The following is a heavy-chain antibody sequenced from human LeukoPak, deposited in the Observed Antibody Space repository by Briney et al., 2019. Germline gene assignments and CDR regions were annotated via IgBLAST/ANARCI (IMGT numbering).Heavy chain of an antibody. Sequence: GGSLRLSCAVSGFTFSSYWMSWFRQAPGKGLEWVSVIYSGGSTYYADSVKGRFTISRDNSKNTLYLQMNSLRAEDTAVYYCARSPDGYYYVGYFQHWGQGTLVTVSS. CDR3: ARSPDGYYYVGYFQH. J-gene: IGHJ1*01. CDR1: GFTFSSYW. D-gene: IGHD3-22*01. CDR2: IYSGGST. V-gene: IGHV3-53*01.